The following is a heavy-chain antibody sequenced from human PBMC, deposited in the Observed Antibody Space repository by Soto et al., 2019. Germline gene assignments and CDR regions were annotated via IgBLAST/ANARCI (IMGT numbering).Heavy chain of an antibody. CDR2: ISYDGINK. CDR3: AKSMYNWNDGFFDY. J-gene: IGHJ4*01. D-gene: IGHD1-1*01. V-gene: IGHV3-30*18. Sequence: QVQLVESGGGVVQPGRSLRLACAASGFTFSSYGMHWVRQAPGKGLEWVAIISYDGINKYYANSVKGRFTISRDNSKNKLYLQMNSLRAEDTAVYYCAKSMYNWNDGFFDYWCHGTLCTVSS. CDR1: GFTFSSYG.